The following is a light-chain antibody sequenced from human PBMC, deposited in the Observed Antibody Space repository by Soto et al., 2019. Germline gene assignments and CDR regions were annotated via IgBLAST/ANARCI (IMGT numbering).Light chain of an antibody. CDR1: QSVSSN. J-gene: IGKJ2*01. Sequence: EIAMTQSPATLAVSPGERAALSCRASQSVSSNFAWYQQKPGQAPRLLIYGASSRATGTPARFSGSGSETEFTLTISSLQSEDFAVSYCQQYNNWPSTFGLGTNLEMK. CDR3: QQYNNWPST. CDR2: GAS. V-gene: IGKV3-15*01.